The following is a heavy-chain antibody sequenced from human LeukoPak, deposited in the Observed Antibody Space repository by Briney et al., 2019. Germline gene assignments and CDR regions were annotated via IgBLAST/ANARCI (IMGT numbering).Heavy chain of an antibody. CDR3: AREAPGDYYDSSGYVDY. Sequence: GGSLRLSCAASGFTFSSYWMTWVRQAPGKGLEWVANIGEDGSEKYYVDSVKGRFTISRDNAKNSLYLQMNSLRAEDTAVYYCAREAPGDYYDSSGYVDYWGQGTLVTVSS. CDR2: IGEDGSEK. D-gene: IGHD3-22*01. J-gene: IGHJ4*02. CDR1: GFTFSSYW. V-gene: IGHV3-7*01.